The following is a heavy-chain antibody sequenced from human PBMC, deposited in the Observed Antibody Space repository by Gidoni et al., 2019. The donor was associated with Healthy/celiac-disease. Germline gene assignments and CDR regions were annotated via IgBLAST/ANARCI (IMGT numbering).Heavy chain of an antibody. CDR1: GGSFSGYY. CDR2: INHSGST. V-gene: IGHV4-34*01. D-gene: IGHD1-1*01. J-gene: IGHJ4*02. Sequence: QVQLQQWGAGLLKPSETLSLTCAVYGGSFSGYYWSWIRQPPGKGLEWIGEINHSGSTNYNPSLKSRVTISVDTSKNQFSLKLSSVTAADTAVYYCARRWVSWKENRFDYWGQGTLVTVSS. CDR3: ARRWVSWKENRFDY.